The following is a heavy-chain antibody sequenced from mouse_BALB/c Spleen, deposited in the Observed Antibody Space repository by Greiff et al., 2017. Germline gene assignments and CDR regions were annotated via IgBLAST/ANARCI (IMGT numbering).Heavy chain of an antibody. J-gene: IGHJ4*01. V-gene: IGHV1-63*01. D-gene: IGHD1-1*02. Sequence: VQLQQSGAELVRPGTSVKISCKASGYAFTNYWLGWVKQRPGHGLEWIGDIYPGSGNTYYNEKFKGKATLTADKSSSTAYMQLSSLTSEDSAVYFCARSDDGSPPMDYWGQGTSVTVSA. CDR1: GYAFTNYW. CDR2: IYPGSGNT. CDR3: ARSDDGSPPMDY.